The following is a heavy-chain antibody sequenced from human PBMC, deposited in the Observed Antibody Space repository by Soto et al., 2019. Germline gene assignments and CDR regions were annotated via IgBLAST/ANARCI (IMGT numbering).Heavy chain of an antibody. V-gene: IGHV1-45*02. CDR3: ARYRDYFGSGRFDYDMEV. CDR2: ITPFNGNT. D-gene: IGHD3-10*01. CDR1: GDTLTYRH. Sequence: GASVKVSCKASGDTLTYRHLHLVRQAPGQALEWMGRITPFNGNTKYAQKFQDRVTITLDRSMSTAYMELSSLRSEGTAMYFCARYRDYFGSGRFDYDMEVWGQGTMVTVSS. J-gene: IGHJ6*02.